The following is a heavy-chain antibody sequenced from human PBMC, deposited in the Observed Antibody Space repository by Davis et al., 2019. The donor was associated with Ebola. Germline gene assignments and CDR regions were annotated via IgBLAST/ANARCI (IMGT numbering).Heavy chain of an antibody. J-gene: IGHJ4*02. Sequence: PGGSLRLSCPASGFTFRNYAMHWVRKAPGKGLEWVAVVSHSEREQFYADSVKGRFTISRDNSENTLYLQMNSLTADDTAVYYCARAVFHEVLDYWGQGTPVTVSS. D-gene: IGHD3-3*01. CDR2: VSHSEREQ. CDR3: ARAVFHEVLDY. CDR1: GFTFRNYA. V-gene: IGHV3-30*04.